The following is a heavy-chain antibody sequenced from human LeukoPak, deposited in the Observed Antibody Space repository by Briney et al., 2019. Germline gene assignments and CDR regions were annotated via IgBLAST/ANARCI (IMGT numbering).Heavy chain of an antibody. CDR1: GGSISSYY. CDR2: IYYSGST. J-gene: IGHJ4*02. Sequence: SETLSLTGTVSGGSISSYYWSWIRQPPGKGLEWIGYIYYSGSTNYNPSLKSRVTISVDTSKNQFSLKLSSVTAADTAVYYCARARWRFEWLADYWGQGTLVTVSS. CDR3: ARARWRFEWLADY. V-gene: IGHV4-59*01. D-gene: IGHD5-12*01.